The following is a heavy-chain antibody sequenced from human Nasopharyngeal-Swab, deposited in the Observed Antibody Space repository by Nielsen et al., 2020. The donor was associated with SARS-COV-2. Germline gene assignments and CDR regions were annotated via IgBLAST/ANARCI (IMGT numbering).Heavy chain of an antibody. D-gene: IGHD6-19*01. V-gene: IGHV4-59*01. Sequence: WIRQPPGQGLEWIGYIYYSGSTNYNPSLRSRVTISVDTSKNQFSLKLSSVTAADTAVYYCARDMGESSGWPDPFEYWGQGTLVTVSS. CDR2: IYYSGST. CDR3: ARDMGESSGWPDPFEY. J-gene: IGHJ4*02.